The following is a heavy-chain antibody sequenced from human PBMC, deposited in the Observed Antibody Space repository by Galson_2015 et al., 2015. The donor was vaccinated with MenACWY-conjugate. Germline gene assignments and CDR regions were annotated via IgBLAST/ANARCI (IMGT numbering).Heavy chain of an antibody. Sequence: SLRLSCAASGFTFSFYAMNWVRQTPGKGLEWVSTISGGGLTSHYADSVKGRFSIYRDNSKNTLYLQMNSLRVEDTALYFCTKQIDASGYSDYWGQGTLVTVSS. D-gene: IGHD3-22*01. J-gene: IGHJ4*02. V-gene: IGHV3-23*01. CDR2: ISGGGLTS. CDR1: GFTFSFYA. CDR3: TKQIDASGYSDY.